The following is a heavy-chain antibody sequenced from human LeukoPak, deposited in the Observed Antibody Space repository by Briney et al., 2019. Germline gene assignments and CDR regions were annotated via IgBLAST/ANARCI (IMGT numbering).Heavy chain of an antibody. J-gene: IGHJ4*02. D-gene: IGHD3-10*01. Sequence: SGGSLRPPCAASGFTFSSYGMHWVRQAPGKGLEWVAVISNDGIKKYYADSVKGRFTISRDNSKNTLYLQMNSLRVEDTAVYYCAKDVGYYGSGSYYSDWGQGTLVTVSS. CDR1: GFTFSSYG. CDR3: AKDVGYYGSGSYYSD. CDR2: ISNDGIKK. V-gene: IGHV3-30*18.